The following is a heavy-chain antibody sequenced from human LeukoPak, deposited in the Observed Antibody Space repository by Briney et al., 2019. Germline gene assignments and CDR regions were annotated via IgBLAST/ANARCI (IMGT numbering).Heavy chain of an antibody. V-gene: IGHV3-30-3*01. D-gene: IGHD6-13*01. CDR1: GFTFSSHA. Sequence: GGSLRHSCAASGFTFSSHAMHWVRQAPGKGLEWVALVSYDGTNKYYADSVMGRFTVSRDNPKNTLYLQMNSLTTEDTAVYYCASSPSSYFDYWGQGTLVTVSS. CDR2: VSYDGTNK. CDR3: ASSPSSYFDY. J-gene: IGHJ4*02.